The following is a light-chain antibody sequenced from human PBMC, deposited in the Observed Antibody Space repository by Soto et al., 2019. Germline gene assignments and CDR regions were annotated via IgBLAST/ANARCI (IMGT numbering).Light chain of an antibody. CDR3: QQRSNWPRT. V-gene: IGKV3-11*01. J-gene: IGKJ1*01. CDR1: QSVTRY. CDR2: DAS. Sequence: EIVLTQSPATLSLSPGERATLSCRAGQSVTRYLAWYQQNPGQAPRLLIYDASNRATGIPARFSGSGSGTDFTLTISSLEPEDFAVYYCQQRSNWPRTFGQGTKVEIK.